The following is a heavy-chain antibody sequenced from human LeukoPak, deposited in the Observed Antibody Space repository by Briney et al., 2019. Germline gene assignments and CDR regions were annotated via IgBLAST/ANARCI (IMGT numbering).Heavy chain of an antibody. CDR2: IKQDGSEK. D-gene: IGHD3-3*01. CDR1: GFTFSSYW. J-gene: IGHJ6*03. Sequence: GGPLRLSCATSGFTFSSYWMSWVRQAPGKGLECVANIKQDGSEKYYVDSVKGRFTISRDNAKNSLYLQMNSLRAEDTAVYYCARVFTFLEWLDYMDVWGKGTMVTVSS. V-gene: IGHV3-7*01. CDR3: ARVFTFLEWLDYMDV.